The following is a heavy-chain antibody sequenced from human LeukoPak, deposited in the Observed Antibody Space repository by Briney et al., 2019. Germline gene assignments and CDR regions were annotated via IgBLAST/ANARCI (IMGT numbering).Heavy chain of an antibody. Sequence: GGSLRLSCAASGFTLSSYSMNWVRQAPGKGLEWVSSISSSSSYIYYADSVKGRFTISRDNAKNSLYLQMNSLRAEDTAVYYCASSGYCSGGSCLKLDYWGQGTLVTVSS. CDR3: ASSGYCSGGSCLKLDY. J-gene: IGHJ4*02. CDR1: GFTLSSYS. D-gene: IGHD2-15*01. V-gene: IGHV3-21*01. CDR2: ISSSSSYI.